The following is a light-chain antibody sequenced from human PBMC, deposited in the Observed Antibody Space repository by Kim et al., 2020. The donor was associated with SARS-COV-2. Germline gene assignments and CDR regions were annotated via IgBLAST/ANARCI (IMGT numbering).Light chain of an antibody. CDR1: QSISGW. Sequence: IQMTQSPSTLSASVGDRVTITCRASQSISGWLAWYQQKPGEAPKLLIFDASSLQGGVPSRFSGSGSGTDFTLTISSLQPEDFATYYCQQYNNYPFTFGGGTKVDIK. V-gene: IGKV1-5*01. CDR3: QQYNNYPFT. CDR2: DAS. J-gene: IGKJ4*01.